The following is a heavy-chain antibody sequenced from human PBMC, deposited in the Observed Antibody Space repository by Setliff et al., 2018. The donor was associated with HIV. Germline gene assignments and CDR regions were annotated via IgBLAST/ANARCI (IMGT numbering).Heavy chain of an antibody. Sequence: SETLSLTCTVSGGSISSSSYFWGWIRQPPGKGLEWIGSIYYSGSTYYNPSLKSRVTISRDDSQNTLFLQMNSLILEDTAVYYCATGAGNSPGPFFENWGQGTLVTVSS. CDR3: ATGAGNSPGPFFEN. CDR1: GGSISSSSYF. CDR2: IYYSGST. D-gene: IGHD6-13*01. J-gene: IGHJ4*02. V-gene: IGHV4-39*07.